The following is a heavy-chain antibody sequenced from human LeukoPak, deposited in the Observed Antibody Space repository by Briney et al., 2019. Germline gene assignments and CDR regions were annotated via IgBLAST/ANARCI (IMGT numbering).Heavy chain of an antibody. V-gene: IGHV3-48*01. CDR3: ARAYYYDSSGNPAPDY. D-gene: IGHD3-22*01. J-gene: IGHJ4*02. CDR1: GFTFSSYS. Sequence: GGSLRLSCAASGFTFSSYSMNWVRQAPGKGLEWVSYISSSSSTIYYADSVKGRFTISRDNAKNSLYLQMNSLRAEDTAVYYCARAYYYDSSGNPAPDYWGQGTLVTASS. CDR2: ISSSSSTI.